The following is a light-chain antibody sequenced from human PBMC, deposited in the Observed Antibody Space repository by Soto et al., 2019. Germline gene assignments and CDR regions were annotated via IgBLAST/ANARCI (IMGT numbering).Light chain of an antibody. CDR3: QQYNDYPYT. CDR1: QTADKW. Sequence: DIQVTQSPSTLSASVGDRVIIACRASQTADKWVAWYQQKPGKAPNVLIYDASRLESGVPSRFSGSGSGTLFTLTISNLQPDDCATYDCQQYNDYPYTLGQGTKVES. CDR2: DAS. J-gene: IGKJ2*01. V-gene: IGKV1-5*01.